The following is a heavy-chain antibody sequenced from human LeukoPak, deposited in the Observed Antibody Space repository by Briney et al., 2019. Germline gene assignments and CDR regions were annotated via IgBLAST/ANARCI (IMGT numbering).Heavy chain of an antibody. J-gene: IGHJ3*02. CDR2: IYYSGST. D-gene: IGHD4-23*01. V-gene: IGHV4-59*01. CDR1: GGSISSYY. Sequence: SETLSLTCTVSGGSISSYYWSWIRQPPGKGLEWIGYIYYSGSTNYNPPLKSPLTISVDTSKHQFSLKLSSVTAADTAVYYCAREKTTVVTPDDAFDIWSQGTMVTVSS. CDR3: AREKTTVVTPDDAFDI.